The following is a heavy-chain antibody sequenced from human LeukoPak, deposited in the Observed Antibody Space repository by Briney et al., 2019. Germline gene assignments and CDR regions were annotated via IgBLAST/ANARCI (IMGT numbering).Heavy chain of an antibody. Sequence: PSETLSLTCAVYGESLSKYYWTWIRQSPGKGLEWIGEINHRGSTNLNPSLKSRVTLSVDTSKCQFSLELTSVTAADAAVYYCASSVGSTDYWGQGTLVTVSS. J-gene: IGHJ4*02. D-gene: IGHD1-26*01. CDR1: GESLSKYY. V-gene: IGHV4-34*01. CDR2: INHRGST. CDR3: ASSVGSTDY.